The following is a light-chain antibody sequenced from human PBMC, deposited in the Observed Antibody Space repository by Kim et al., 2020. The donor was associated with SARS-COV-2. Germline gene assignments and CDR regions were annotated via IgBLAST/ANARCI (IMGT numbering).Light chain of an antibody. V-gene: IGKV1-27*01. CDR1: QGVSSN. Sequence: ASVGDRVTITCRASQGVSSNVAWYQQKPGDVPKLLIYDASALLSGGPSRFSGSGSGTDFTLTISSLQPEDVATYYCQKYNGAPWTFGQGTKMDIK. CDR3: QKYNGAPWT. CDR2: DAS. J-gene: IGKJ1*01.